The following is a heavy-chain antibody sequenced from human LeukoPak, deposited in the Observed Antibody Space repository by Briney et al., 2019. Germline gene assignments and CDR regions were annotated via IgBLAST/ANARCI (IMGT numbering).Heavy chain of an antibody. CDR1: GLSVSAND. CDR2: IRKGSTAT. Sequence: GGSLRLSCAVSGLSVSANDMNWVRQAPGKGLEWVSFIRKGSTATDYADSVKGRFTISRDDAKNSVYLQINSLRPEDTAVYYCARHRFYYMDLWGKGTTVTVSS. V-gene: IGHV3-48*01. J-gene: IGHJ6*03. CDR3: ARHRFYYMDL.